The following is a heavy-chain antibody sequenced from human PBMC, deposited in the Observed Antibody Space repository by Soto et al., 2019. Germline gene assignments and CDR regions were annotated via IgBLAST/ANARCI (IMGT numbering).Heavy chain of an antibody. Sequence: SETLSLTCTVSGVSISSGDYYWSWIRQPPGKGLEWIGYIYYSGSTYYNPSLKSRVTISVDTSKNQFSLKLSSVTAADTAVYYCAMRGYSYGYYGYWGQGTLVTVSS. CDR2: IYYSGST. CDR1: GVSISSGDYY. CDR3: AMRGYSYGYYGY. D-gene: IGHD5-18*01. V-gene: IGHV4-30-4*01. J-gene: IGHJ4*02.